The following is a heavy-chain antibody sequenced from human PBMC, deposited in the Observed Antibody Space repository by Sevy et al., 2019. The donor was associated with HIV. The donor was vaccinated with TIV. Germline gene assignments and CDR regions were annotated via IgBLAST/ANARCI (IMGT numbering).Heavy chain of an antibody. Sequence: GGSLRLSCSVSGFNFSTYAMHWVRQAPGKGLEWVAVISSDVIRKYYGASVRGRFAISRDNSNNTLSLQMNSLRIEDTAVSYCARDARGDAAPPDYWGQGTLVTVSS. CDR3: ARDARGDAAPPDY. CDR1: GFNFSTYA. V-gene: IGHV3-30*09. D-gene: IGHD3-16*01. J-gene: IGHJ4*02. CDR2: ISSDVIRK.